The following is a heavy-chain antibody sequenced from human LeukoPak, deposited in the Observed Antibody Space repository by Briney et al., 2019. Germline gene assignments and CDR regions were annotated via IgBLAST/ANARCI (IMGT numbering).Heavy chain of an antibody. V-gene: IGHV3-48*04. CDR3: ARDFNRRDLYGDPVG. J-gene: IGHJ4*02. D-gene: IGHD4-17*01. Sequence: GSLRLSCAASGFTFSSYSMNWVRQAPGKGLEWVSCISSSSSTIYYADSVKGRFTISRDNARNSLYLQMNSLRAEDTAVYYCARDFNRRDLYGDPVGWGQGTLVTVSS. CDR1: GFTFSSYS. CDR2: ISSSSSTI.